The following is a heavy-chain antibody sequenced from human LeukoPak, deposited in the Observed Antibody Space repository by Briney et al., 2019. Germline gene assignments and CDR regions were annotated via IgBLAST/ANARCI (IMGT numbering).Heavy chain of an antibody. CDR2: ISYDGSNK. CDR3: AREEVYYDSSGPFDI. Sequence: GGSLRLSCAASGFTFSSYAMHWVRQAPGKGLEWVAVISYDGSNKYYADSVKGRFTISRDNSKNTLYLQMNSLRAEDTAVYYCAREEVYYDSSGPFDIWGQGTMVTVSS. J-gene: IGHJ3*02. V-gene: IGHV3-30*04. CDR1: GFTFSSYA. D-gene: IGHD3-22*01.